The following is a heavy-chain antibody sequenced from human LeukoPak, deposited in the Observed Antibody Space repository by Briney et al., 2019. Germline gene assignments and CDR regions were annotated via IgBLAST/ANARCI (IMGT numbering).Heavy chain of an antibody. D-gene: IGHD3-22*01. CDR2: ISHTGDI. CDR1: GFIFSSFE. J-gene: IGHJ5*01. CDR3: ARSSGSYRPFDS. V-gene: IGHV3-48*03. Sequence: TGGSLRLSCAASGFIFSSFEMNWVRQAPGKGLEWVSHISHTGDIKYADSVKGRFTISRDNSKNSQFLQMTSLRAEDTAVYYCARSSGSYRPFDSWGQGTLVTVS.